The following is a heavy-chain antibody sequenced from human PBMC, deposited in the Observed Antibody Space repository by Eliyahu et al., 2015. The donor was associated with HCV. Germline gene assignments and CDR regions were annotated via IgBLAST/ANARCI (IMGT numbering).Heavy chain of an antibody. CDR3: ALPNCSGGSCPGVGWFDP. J-gene: IGHJ5*02. V-gene: IGHV1-69*04. CDR2: IIPILGIA. D-gene: IGHD2-15*01. Sequence: QVQLVQSGAEVKKPGSSVKVSCKASGGTFSSYAISWVRQAPGQGPEWMGRIIPILGIANYAQKFQGRVTITADKSTSTAYMELSSLRSEDTAVYYCALPNCSGGSCPGVGWFDPWGQGTLVTVSS. CDR1: GGTFSSYA.